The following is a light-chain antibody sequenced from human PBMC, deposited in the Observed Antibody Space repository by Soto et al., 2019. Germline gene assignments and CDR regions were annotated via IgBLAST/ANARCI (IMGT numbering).Light chain of an antibody. CDR2: GAS. Sequence: EIVLTQSPGTLSLSPGERATLFCRASQSVATSQLAWYQQNLGQDPRLLIGASSRATGVPDRFIAIGSGTDFTLTISRLEPEDFAVYYCQQFASSPRTFGRGTTVDIK. CDR1: QSVATSQ. CDR3: QQFASSPRT. J-gene: IGKJ1*01. V-gene: IGKV3-20*01.